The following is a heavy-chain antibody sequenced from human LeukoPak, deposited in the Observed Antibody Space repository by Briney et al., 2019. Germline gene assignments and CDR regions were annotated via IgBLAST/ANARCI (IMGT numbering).Heavy chain of an antibody. Sequence: SSVKVSCKASGGTFSSYAISWVRQAPGQGLELMGRIIPIFGTANYAQKFQGRVTITTDESTSTAYMELSSLRSEDTAVYYCARDVKVVVAANYYYYMDVWGKGTTVTVSS. CDR1: GGTFSSYA. CDR3: ARDVKVVVAANYYYYMDV. J-gene: IGHJ6*03. D-gene: IGHD2-15*01. V-gene: IGHV1-69*05. CDR2: IIPIFGTA.